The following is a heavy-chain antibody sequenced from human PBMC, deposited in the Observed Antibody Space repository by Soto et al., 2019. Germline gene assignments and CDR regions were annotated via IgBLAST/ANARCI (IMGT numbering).Heavy chain of an antibody. CDR3: AKELRVGYSSSDY. Sequence: EVQLLESGGGLVQPGGSLRLSCSASGFTFSSYAMSWVRQAPGKGLEWVSAISGSGGSTYYADSVKGRFTTSRDNYKKTLYLQMNSLSADDTAVYYCAKELRVGYSSSDYWGQGPLVTVSS. CDR2: ISGSGGST. J-gene: IGHJ4*02. D-gene: IGHD6-13*01. V-gene: IGHV3-23*01. CDR1: GFTFSSYA.